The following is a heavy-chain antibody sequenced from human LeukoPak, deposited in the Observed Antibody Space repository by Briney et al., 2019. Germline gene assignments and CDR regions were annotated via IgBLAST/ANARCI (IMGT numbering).Heavy chain of an antibody. J-gene: IGHJ6*03. Sequence: PSETLSLTCTVSGGSISSYYWSWIRQPPGKGLEWIGYIYYSGSTNYNPSLKSRVTISVDTSKNQFSLKLSSVTAADMAVYYCARGLGQQLVRPYYYYYMDVWGKGTTVTVSS. CDR3: ARGLGQQLVRPYYYYYMDV. CDR1: GGSISSYY. CDR2: IYYSGST. D-gene: IGHD6-13*01. V-gene: IGHV4-59*01.